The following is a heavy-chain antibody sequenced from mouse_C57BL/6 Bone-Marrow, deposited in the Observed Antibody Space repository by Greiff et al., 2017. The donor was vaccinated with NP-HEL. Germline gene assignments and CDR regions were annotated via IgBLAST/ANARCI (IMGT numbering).Heavy chain of an antibody. Sequence: EVKLMESEGGLVQPGSSMKLSCTASGFTFSDYYMAWVRQVPEKGLEWVANINYDGSSTYYLDSLKSRFIISRDNAKNILYLQMSSLTSEDTATYYWARDNYYYCDYWGQGTTLTVSS. CDR1: GFTFSDYY. CDR2: INYDGSST. CDR3: ARDNYYYCDY. J-gene: IGHJ2*01. V-gene: IGHV5-16*01. D-gene: IGHD2-1*01.